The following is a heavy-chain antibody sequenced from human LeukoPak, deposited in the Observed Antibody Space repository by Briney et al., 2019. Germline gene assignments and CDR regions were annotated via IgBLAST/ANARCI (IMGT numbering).Heavy chain of an antibody. J-gene: IGHJ4*02. Sequence: ASVKVSCKVSGYTLTELSMHWVRQAPGKGLEWMGGFDPEDGETIYAQKFQGRVTMTEDTSTDTAYMELSSLRSEDTAVYYCATHPAAGYSRPLFDCWGQGTLVTVSS. CDR3: ATHPAAGYSRPLFDC. D-gene: IGHD3-9*01. CDR2: FDPEDGET. CDR1: GYTLTELS. V-gene: IGHV1-24*01.